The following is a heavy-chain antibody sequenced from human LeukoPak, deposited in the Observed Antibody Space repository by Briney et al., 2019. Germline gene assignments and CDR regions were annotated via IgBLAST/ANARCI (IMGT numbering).Heavy chain of an antibody. CDR3: ATPGPLGFLEWPWDHFDY. J-gene: IGHJ4*02. D-gene: IGHD3-3*01. V-gene: IGHV1-24*01. CDR2: FDPEDGET. Sequence: ASVKVSCKVSGYTLTELSMHWVRQAPGKGLEWMGGFDPEDGETIYAQKFQGRVTMTEDTSTDTAYMELSSLRSEDTAVYYCATPGPLGFLEWPWDHFDYWGRGTLVTVSS. CDR1: GYTLTELS.